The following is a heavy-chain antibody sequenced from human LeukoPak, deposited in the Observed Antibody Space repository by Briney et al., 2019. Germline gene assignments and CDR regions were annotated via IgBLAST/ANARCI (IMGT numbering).Heavy chain of an antibody. CDR3: ARDKVRD. Sequence: GGSLRLSCAASGFTFSTYYMNWVRQAPGKGLEWVSFITGSSSYIYYTDSVKGRFTISRDNAKNSLFLQMNSLRDEDTAVYYCARDKVRDWGQGTLVTVSS. D-gene: IGHD2-2*01. CDR2: ITGSSSYI. CDR1: GFTFSTYY. J-gene: IGHJ4*02. V-gene: IGHV3-21*01.